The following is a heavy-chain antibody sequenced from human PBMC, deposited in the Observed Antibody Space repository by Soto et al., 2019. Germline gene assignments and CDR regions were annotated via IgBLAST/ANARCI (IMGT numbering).Heavy chain of an antibody. D-gene: IGHD6-6*01. CDR2: IFYSGST. V-gene: IGHV4-39*01. Sequence: SETLSLTCNVSGGSISSSRSYWAWIRQPPGKGLEWIANIFYSGSTYYNPSLASRVTVSVDTSKNQFSLKLSSVTAADKALYYCARVISSSSSLSLPYYYYGMDVWGQGTTVTVSS. CDR1: GGSISSSRSY. J-gene: IGHJ6*02. CDR3: ARVISSSSSLSLPYYYYGMDV.